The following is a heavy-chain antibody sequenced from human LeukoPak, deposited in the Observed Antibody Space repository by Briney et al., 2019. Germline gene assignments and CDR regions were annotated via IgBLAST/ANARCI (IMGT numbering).Heavy chain of an antibody. CDR3: ARDLGDKVDP. CDR2: IYYSGGT. D-gene: IGHD3-16*01. J-gene: IGHJ5*02. Sequence: SETLSLTCTSSGDSITTGGYYWSWLRQHPGKGLEWIGYIYYSGGTYYNPSLKSRVTISVDTSKSQFSLKLTSVTAADTAVYYCARDLGDKVDPWGQGTLVTVSS. V-gene: IGHV4-31*03. CDR1: GDSITTGGYY.